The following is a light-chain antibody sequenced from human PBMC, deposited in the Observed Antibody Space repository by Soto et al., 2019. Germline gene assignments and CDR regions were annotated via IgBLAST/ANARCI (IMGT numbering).Light chain of an antibody. CDR3: QQYGSSPPYT. Sequence: EIVLTQSPGTLSLSPGERATLSCRASQSVSSSYLAWYQQKPGQAPRLLIYGASSRATGIPDRFSGSGSGTDFTLTMSRREPEDFAVYYWQQYGSSPPYTFGQGTKLEIK. CDR1: QSVSSSY. CDR2: GAS. J-gene: IGKJ2*01. V-gene: IGKV3-20*01.